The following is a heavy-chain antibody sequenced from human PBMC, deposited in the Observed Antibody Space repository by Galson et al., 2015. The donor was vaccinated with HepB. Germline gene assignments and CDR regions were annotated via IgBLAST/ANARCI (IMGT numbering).Heavy chain of an antibody. CDR2: IIPIFGTA. D-gene: IGHD3-9*01. CDR3: ASQYYDILTGYYSFDY. CDR1: GGTFSSYA. J-gene: IGHJ4*02. V-gene: IGHV1-69*06. Sequence: QSGAEVKKPGASVKVSCKASGGTFSSYAISWVRQAPGQGLEWMGGIIPIFGTANYAQKFQGRVTITADKSTSTAYMELSSLRSEDTAVYYCASQYYDILTGYYSFDYWGQGTLVTVSS.